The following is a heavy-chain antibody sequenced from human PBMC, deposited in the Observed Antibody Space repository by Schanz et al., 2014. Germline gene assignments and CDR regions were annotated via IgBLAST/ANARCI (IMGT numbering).Heavy chain of an antibody. V-gene: IGHV1-18*01. CDR3: ASDFWSGYSHYYYGLDV. CDR2: ISAYTNNT. D-gene: IGHD3-3*01. J-gene: IGHJ6*02. Sequence: GPGVKEPGASVKVSCEASRYTFNTYGLNWVRQAPGQGLEWMGWISAYTNNTNYAQKFQGRVTMTRDMSINTAYMELSRLRSDDSAVYYCASDFWSGYSHYYYGLDVWGQGTTVTVSS. CDR1: RYTFNTYG.